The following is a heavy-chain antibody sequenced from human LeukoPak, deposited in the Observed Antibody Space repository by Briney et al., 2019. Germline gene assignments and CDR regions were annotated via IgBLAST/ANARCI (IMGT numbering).Heavy chain of an antibody. J-gene: IGHJ3*01. D-gene: IGHD2-8*02. CDR3: ANNGGVGPRTDAFDF. V-gene: IGHV3-23*03. CDR2: IYSGGST. CDR1: GFTFSSYA. Sequence: GGSLRLSCAASGFTFSSYAMSWVRQAPGKGLEWVSVIYSGGSTYYADSVKGRFTISRDNSKNTLYLQMNSLRAEDTAVYYCANNGGVGPRTDAFDFWGQGTMVTVSS.